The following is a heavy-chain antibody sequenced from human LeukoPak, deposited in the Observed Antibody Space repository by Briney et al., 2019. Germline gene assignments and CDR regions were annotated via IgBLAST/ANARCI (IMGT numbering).Heavy chain of an antibody. CDR1: GGSISRGGYY. Sequence: ASETLSRTCTVSGGSISRGGYYWSWIRQHPGKGLEWIGYIYYSGSTYYNPSLKSRVTISVDTSKNQFSLKLSSVTAADTAVYYCARGRETYYYDSSGYYRSDWYFDLWGRGTLVTVSS. D-gene: IGHD3-22*01. CDR3: ARGRETYYYDSSGYYRSDWYFDL. V-gene: IGHV4-31*03. CDR2: IYYSGST. J-gene: IGHJ2*01.